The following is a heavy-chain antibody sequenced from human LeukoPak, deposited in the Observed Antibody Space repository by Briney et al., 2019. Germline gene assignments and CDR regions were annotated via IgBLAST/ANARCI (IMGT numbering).Heavy chain of an antibody. D-gene: IGHD2-2*01. Sequence: GASVKVSCKASGGTFSSYAISWVRQAPGQGLEWMGGIIPIFGTANYAQKLQGRVTITADESTSTAYMELSSLRSEDTAVYYCAREPPRRFCSSTSCYRDWYYYGMDVWGQGTTVTVSS. CDR3: AREPPRRFCSSTSCYRDWYYYGMDV. V-gene: IGHV1-69*13. CDR1: GGTFSSYA. CDR2: IIPIFGTA. J-gene: IGHJ6*02.